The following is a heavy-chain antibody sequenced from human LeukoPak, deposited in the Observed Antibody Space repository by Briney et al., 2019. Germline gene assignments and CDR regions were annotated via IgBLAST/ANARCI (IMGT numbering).Heavy chain of an antibody. J-gene: IGHJ4*02. V-gene: IGHV4-39*07. CDR1: GGSISSSSYY. D-gene: IGHD4-17*01. CDR2: IYYSGST. CDR3: AGQTTVTTWGSYGY. Sequence: SETLSLTCTVSGGSISSSSYYWGWIRQPPGKGLEWIGSIYYSGSTYYSPSLKSRVTISVDTSKNQFSLKLSSVTAADTAVYYCAGQTTVTTWGSYGYWGQGTLVTVSS.